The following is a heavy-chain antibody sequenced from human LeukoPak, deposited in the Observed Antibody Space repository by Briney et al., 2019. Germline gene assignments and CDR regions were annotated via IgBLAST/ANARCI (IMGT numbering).Heavy chain of an antibody. Sequence: GGSLRLSCAVSGFTVSGDYMSWVRQAPGKGLEWVSVIYSGGSTYYADSVKGRFTISRDNSKNTLYLQMNSLRAEDTAVYYCARTQPDYYYYYMDVWGKGTTVTISS. D-gene: IGHD5-18*01. V-gene: IGHV3-53*01. CDR1: GFTVSGDY. CDR3: ARTQPDYYYYYMDV. CDR2: IYSGGST. J-gene: IGHJ6*03.